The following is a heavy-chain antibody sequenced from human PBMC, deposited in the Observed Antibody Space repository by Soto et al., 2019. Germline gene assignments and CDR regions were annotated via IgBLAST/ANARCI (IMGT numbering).Heavy chain of an antibody. D-gene: IGHD2-15*01. CDR1: GFTFSSYV. CDR3: AKDGLGSCTGVTCYGSDY. Sequence: EVQLLESGGNLVQPGGSLRLSCAASGFTFSSYVMSWVRQAPGKGLEWVSTISGSGASIYDADSVKGRFTISRDNSKNTVDLQMNSLRAEDTAVYYCAKDGLGSCTGVTCYGSDYWGQGTLVTVSS. V-gene: IGHV3-23*01. CDR2: ISGSGASI. J-gene: IGHJ4*02.